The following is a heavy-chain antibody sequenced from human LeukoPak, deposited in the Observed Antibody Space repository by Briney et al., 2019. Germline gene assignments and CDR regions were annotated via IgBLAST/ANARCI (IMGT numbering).Heavy chain of an antibody. Sequence: ASVKVSCKASGYTFTGYFMHWVRQAPGQGLEWMGGIIPIFGTANYAQKFQGRVTITADESTSTAYMELSSLRSEDTAVYYCARDLRYSSGWSASGMDVWGKGTTVTISS. D-gene: IGHD6-19*01. CDR1: GYTFTGYF. CDR2: IIPIFGTA. V-gene: IGHV1-69*13. J-gene: IGHJ6*03. CDR3: ARDLRYSSGWSASGMDV.